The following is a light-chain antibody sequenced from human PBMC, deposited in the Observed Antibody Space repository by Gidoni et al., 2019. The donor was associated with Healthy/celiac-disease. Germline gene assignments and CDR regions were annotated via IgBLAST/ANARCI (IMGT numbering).Light chain of an antibody. CDR1: QGISSY. CDR3: QQYYSYPRX. Sequence: AIRMTKSPSSFSASTGDRVTITCRASQGISSYLAWYQQKPGKAPKLLIYAASTLQSGVPSRFSGSGSGTDFTLTISCLQSEDFATYYCQQYYSYPRXXXQGTKVEIK. CDR2: AAS. V-gene: IGKV1-8*01. J-gene: IGKJ1*01.